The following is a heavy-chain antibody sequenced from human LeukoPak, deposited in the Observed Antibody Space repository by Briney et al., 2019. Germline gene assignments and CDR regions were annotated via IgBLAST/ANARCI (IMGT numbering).Heavy chain of an antibody. J-gene: IGHJ4*02. D-gene: IGHD6-13*01. CDR1: GFTFSSYA. Sequence: GGSLRLSCAASGFTFSSYAMSWVRQAPGKGLEWVSAISGSGGSTYYADSVKGRFTIYRDNPKHTLYLQMNSLRAEDPAVYYCAKSRYSSSWYYFDYWGQGTLVTVSS. V-gene: IGHV3-23*01. CDR2: ISGSGGST. CDR3: AKSRYSSSWYYFDY.